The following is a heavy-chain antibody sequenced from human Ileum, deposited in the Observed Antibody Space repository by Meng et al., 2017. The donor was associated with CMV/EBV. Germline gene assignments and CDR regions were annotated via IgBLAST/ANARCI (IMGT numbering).Heavy chain of an antibody. V-gene: IGHV3-30*03. CDR3: AINYGMDV. J-gene: IGHJ6*02. CDR1: GFTFSTYS. Sequence: GSLRLSCAASGFTFSTYSMNWVRQAPGKGLEWVAVISYDGSNKYYADSVKGRFTISRDNSKNTLYLQMNSLRAEDTAVYYCAINYGMDVWGQGTTVTVSS. CDR2: ISYDGSNK.